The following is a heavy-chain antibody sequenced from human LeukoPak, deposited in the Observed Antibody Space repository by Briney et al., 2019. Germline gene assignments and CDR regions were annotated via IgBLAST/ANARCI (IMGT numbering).Heavy chain of an antibody. D-gene: IGHD1-14*01. V-gene: IGHV1-8*01. CDR3: ARVSQGTAGQDFDY. J-gene: IGHJ4*02. CDR1: GYTFTSYD. Sequence: GASVKVSCKASGYTFTSYDINWVRQATGQGLEWMGWMNPNSSNTGYAQKFQGRVTMTRNTSISTAYMELSSLRPEDTAVYYCARVSQGTAGQDFDYWGQGTLVTVSS. CDR2: MNPNSSNT.